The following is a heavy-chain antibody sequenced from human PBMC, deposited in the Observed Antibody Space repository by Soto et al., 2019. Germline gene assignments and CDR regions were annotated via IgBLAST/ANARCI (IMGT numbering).Heavy chain of an antibody. CDR2: ISYDGSNK. CDR3: ARPLWRDDYNWGYFDL. CDR1: GFTFSSYA. Sequence: QVQLVESGGGVVQPGRSLRLSCAASGFTFSSYAMHWVRQAPGKGLERVAVISYDGSNKYYTDSVKGRFTISRDNSKNKLYLQMNSLRAEDTAVYYCARPLWRDDYNWGYFDLWGRGTLVTVSS. J-gene: IGHJ2*01. D-gene: IGHD4-4*01. V-gene: IGHV3-30-3*01.